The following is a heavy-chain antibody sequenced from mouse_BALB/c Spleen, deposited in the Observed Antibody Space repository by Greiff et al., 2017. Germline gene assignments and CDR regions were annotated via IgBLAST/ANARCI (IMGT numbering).Heavy chain of an antibody. J-gene: IGHJ1*01. CDR1: GFTFSSFG. Sequence: EVKLEESGGGLVQPGGSRKLSCAASGFTFSSFGMHWVRQAPEKGLEWVAYISSGSSTIYYAATVKGRFTISRDNPKNTLFLQMPSLRSEDTAMYYGARSGYDYAWYFDVWGAGTTVTVSS. CDR2: ISSGSSTI. CDR3: ARSGYDYAWYFDV. D-gene: IGHD2-4*01. V-gene: IGHV5-17*02.